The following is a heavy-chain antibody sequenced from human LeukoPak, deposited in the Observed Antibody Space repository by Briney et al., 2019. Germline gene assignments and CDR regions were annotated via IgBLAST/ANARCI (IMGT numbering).Heavy chain of an antibody. CDR2: INPNSGGT. Sequence: ASVKVSCKASGYTFTGYYMHWARQAPGQGLEWMGWINPNSGGTNYAQKFQGRVTMTRDPSISTAYMELSRLRSDDTAVYYCARVLWFGESVYYFDYWGQGTLVTVSS. J-gene: IGHJ4*02. D-gene: IGHD3-10*01. CDR3: ARVLWFGESVYYFDY. CDR1: GYTFTGYY. V-gene: IGHV1-2*02.